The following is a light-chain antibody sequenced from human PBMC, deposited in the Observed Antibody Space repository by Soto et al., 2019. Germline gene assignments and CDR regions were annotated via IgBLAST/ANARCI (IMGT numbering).Light chain of an antibody. CDR1: SSDVGGYNY. J-gene: IGLJ2*01. CDR2: EVS. Sequence: QSAMTQPPSASGSPGQSVTISCTGTSSDVGGYNYVSWYQQHPGQAPKLIIYEVSKRPSGVPDRFSGSKSGNTASRTVSGLQAEDEADYYCSSYAGSVLFGGGTKVTVL. CDR3: SSYAGSVL. V-gene: IGLV2-8*01.